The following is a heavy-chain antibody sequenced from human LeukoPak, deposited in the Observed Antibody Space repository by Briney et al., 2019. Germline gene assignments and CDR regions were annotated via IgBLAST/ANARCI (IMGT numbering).Heavy chain of an antibody. V-gene: IGHV4-39*01. Sequence: SETLSLTCTVSGGSISSSSYYWGWIGQPPGKGLEWIGSIYYSGSTYYNPSLKSRVTISVDTSKNQFSLKLSSVTAADTAVYYCARQVRSGWYYFDYWGQGTLVIVSS. CDR3: ARQVRSGWYYFDY. D-gene: IGHD6-19*01. J-gene: IGHJ4*02. CDR2: IYYSGST. CDR1: GGSISSSSYY.